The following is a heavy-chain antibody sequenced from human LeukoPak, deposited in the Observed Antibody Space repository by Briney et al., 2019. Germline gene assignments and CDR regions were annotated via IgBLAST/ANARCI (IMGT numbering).Heavy chain of an antibody. J-gene: IGHJ3*02. V-gene: IGHV3-30*01. CDR1: GFTFSSYA. Sequence: GGSLRLSCAASGFTFSSYAMHWVRQAPGKGLEWVAVISYDGSNKYYADSVKGRFTISRDNSKNTLYLQMNSLRAEDTAVYYCARVPHPTTYYDFWSGYRTDAFDIWGQGTMVTVSS. D-gene: IGHD3-3*01. CDR2: ISYDGSNK. CDR3: ARVPHPTTYYDFWSGYRTDAFDI.